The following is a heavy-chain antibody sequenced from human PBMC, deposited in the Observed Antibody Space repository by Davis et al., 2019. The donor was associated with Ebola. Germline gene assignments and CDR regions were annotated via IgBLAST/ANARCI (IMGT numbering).Heavy chain of an antibody. CDR3: AKGSQFYYYMDV. Sequence: PGGSLRLSCAASGFTFSSYAMSWVRQAPGKGLEWVSSISGSGGSAYHTDSVKGRFTISRDNSKNTLYLQMNGLRAEDTAIYYCAKGSQFYYYMDVWGKGTTVTAPS. CDR1: GFTFSSYA. CDR2: ISGSGGSA. D-gene: IGHD2-15*01. J-gene: IGHJ6*03. V-gene: IGHV3-23*01.